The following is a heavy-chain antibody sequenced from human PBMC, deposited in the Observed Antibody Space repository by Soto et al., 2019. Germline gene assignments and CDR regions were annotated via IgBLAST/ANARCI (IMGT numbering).Heavy chain of an antibody. CDR1: GGTFNSYG. CDR3: ARGFGVGSSPYGMDV. CDR2: IVPVFGIA. Sequence: GASVKVSFKASGGTFNSYGLNWVRQAPGRGLEWMGVIVPVFGIASYAQEFEGRVTITADGSTNTVYMELSSLRSEDTAVYYCARGFGVGSSPYGMDVWGQGTTVTVSS. D-gene: IGHD3-3*01. V-gene: IGHV1-69*13. J-gene: IGHJ6*02.